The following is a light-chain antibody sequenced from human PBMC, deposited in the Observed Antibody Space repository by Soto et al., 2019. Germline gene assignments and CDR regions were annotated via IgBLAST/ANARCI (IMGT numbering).Light chain of an antibody. CDR2: SNA. V-gene: IGLV1-44*01. Sequence: QSVLTQSPSASGTPGQRVSISCSGSTSNIGTNTVSWYQHVPGTAPKLLIYSNAQRPSGVPDRFSGSKSAISASLVITGLQADYEADYYCPSYDNSLTEWVFGGGTQLTVL. CDR3: PSYDNSLTEWV. J-gene: IGLJ3*02. CDR1: TSNIGTNT.